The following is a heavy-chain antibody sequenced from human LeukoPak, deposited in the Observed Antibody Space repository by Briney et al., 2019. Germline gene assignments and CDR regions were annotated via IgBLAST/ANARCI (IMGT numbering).Heavy chain of an antibody. J-gene: IGHJ4*02. CDR1: GFTISSYA. D-gene: IGHD3-10*01. Sequence: GGSLRLSCAASGFTISSYAMHWVRQASGKGLEWVAVISYDGSNKYYADSVKGRFTISRDNSKNTLYLQMNSLRAEDTAVYYCARDSLRHPSSVGYWGQGTLVTVSS. CDR3: ARDSLRHPSSVGY. V-gene: IGHV3-30-3*01. CDR2: ISYDGSNK.